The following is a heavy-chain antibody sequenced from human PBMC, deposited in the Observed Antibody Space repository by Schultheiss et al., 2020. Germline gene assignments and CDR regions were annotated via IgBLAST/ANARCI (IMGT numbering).Heavy chain of an antibody. CDR2: ISWNSGSI. CDR3: ARGRHSREIDY. J-gene: IGHJ4*02. Sequence: GGSLRLSCAASGFTFDDYAMHWVRQAPGKGLEWVSGISWNSGSIGYADSVKGRFTISRDNAKNSLYLQMNSLRAEDTAVYYCARGRHSREIDYWGQGTLVNVYS. V-gene: IGHV3-9*01. D-gene: IGHD6-13*01. CDR1: GFTFDDYA.